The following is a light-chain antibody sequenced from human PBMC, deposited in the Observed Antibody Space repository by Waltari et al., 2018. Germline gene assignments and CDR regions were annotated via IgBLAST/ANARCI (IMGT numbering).Light chain of an antibody. V-gene: IGKV1-12*01. CDR1: QGIRSG. CDR2: AAS. Sequence: DIQMTQSPSSVSASVGDRVTITCRASQGIRSGLAWYQQRPGKAPNLLIYAASTLQSDVPSRFSGSGSGTDFTLTISSLQPEDFATYYCQQADSFPWTFGQGTQVEIK. CDR3: QQADSFPWT. J-gene: IGKJ1*01.